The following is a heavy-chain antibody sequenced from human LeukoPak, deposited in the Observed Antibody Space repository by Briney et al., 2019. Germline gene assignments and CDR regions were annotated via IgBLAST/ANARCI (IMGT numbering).Heavy chain of an antibody. J-gene: IGHJ4*02. V-gene: IGHV1-18*01. Sequence: ASVKVSCKASGYSFTSYGISWVRQAPGQGLEWMGWISAYNGNTNYAEKLQGRVTMTTDTSTSTAYMELRSLRFDDTAVYYCARDCSSWYGGCYDYWGQGTLVTVSS. CDR2: ISAYNGNT. D-gene: IGHD6-13*01. CDR3: ARDCSSWYGGCYDY. CDR1: GYSFTSYG.